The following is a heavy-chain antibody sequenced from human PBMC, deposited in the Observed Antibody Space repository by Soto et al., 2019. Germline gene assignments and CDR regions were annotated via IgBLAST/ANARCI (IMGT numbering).Heavy chain of an antibody. V-gene: IGHV4-61*01. Sequence: PSETLSLTCTVSGGSVSANSYYWNWIRLPPGKGLQWVGHIYHTGIIQYSPSFRSRALISLDTPKNQLSLRLSSVTVADTAVYYCARGGARITIFGVVNNYYYYGMDVWGQGTTVTVSS. CDR1: GGSVSANSYY. J-gene: IGHJ6*02. CDR3: ARGGARITIFGVVNNYYYYGMDV. D-gene: IGHD3-3*01. CDR2: IYHTGII.